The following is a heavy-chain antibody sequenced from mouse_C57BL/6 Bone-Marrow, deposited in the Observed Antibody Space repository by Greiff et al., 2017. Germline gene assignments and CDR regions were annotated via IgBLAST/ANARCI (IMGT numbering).Heavy chain of an antibody. V-gene: IGHV1-81*01. CDR2: IYPRSGNT. CDR3: ARGTTVVAPFAY. Sequence: QVRLQQSGAELARPGASVKLSCKASGYTFTSYGISWVKQRTGQGLEWIGEIYPRSGNTYYNEKFKGKATLTADKSSSTAYMELRSLTSEDSAVXFCARGTTVVAPFAYWGQGTLVTVSA. D-gene: IGHD1-1*01. J-gene: IGHJ3*01. CDR1: GYTFTSYG.